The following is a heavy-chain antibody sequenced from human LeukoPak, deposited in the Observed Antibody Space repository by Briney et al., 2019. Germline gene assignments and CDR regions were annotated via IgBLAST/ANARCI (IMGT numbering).Heavy chain of an antibody. J-gene: IGHJ4*02. Sequence: GGSLRLSCAASGFTFTSYAMNWVRQAPGKGLEWVSGISGSGGSTYYADSVKGRLTISRDNSKNTLYLQLNSLRVEDTAEYYCAKAHGGSYHSGIDWGQGTLVIVSS. D-gene: IGHD1-26*01. V-gene: IGHV3-23*01. CDR1: GFTFTSYA. CDR3: AKAHGGSYHSGID. CDR2: ISGSGGST.